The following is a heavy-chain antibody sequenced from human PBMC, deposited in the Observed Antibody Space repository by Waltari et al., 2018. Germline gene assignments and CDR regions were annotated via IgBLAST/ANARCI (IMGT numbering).Heavy chain of an antibody. CDR3: ARAQLTMARNLDL. V-gene: IGHV3-74*01. J-gene: IGHJ2*01. CDR1: GFTFSSYW. Sequence: EVQLVESGGGLVQPGGSLGLSCVTSGFTFSSYWMHWDRQVPGKGLVWVSRINSDGSTTSYADSVKRRFTISRDNAKNTLYLQMNSLRADDTSVYYCARAQLTMARNLDLWGRGTLVTVSS. D-gene: IGHD3-10*01. CDR2: INSDGSTT.